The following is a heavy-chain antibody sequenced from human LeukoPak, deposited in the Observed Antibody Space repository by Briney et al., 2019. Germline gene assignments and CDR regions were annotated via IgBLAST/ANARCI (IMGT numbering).Heavy chain of an antibody. J-gene: IGHJ4*02. Sequence: GESLKISCKAPGYLFINYWCSWVGQMPGEGLEWLGIFYPRDSNTRYSPSFQGQVTISADKYISTAYLHWSSLKAADTAMYYCARRSGGWFFFDYWGQGALVTVSS. D-gene: IGHD6-19*01. CDR2: FYPRDSNT. V-gene: IGHV5-51*01. CDR3: ARRSGGWFFFDY. CDR1: GYLFINYW.